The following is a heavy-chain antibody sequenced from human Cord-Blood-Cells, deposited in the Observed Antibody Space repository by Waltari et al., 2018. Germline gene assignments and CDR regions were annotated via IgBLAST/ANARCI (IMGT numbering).Heavy chain of an antibody. J-gene: IGHJ4*02. CDR1: GFTFSSYG. CDR2: ISYDGSKK. Sequence: QVQLVESGGGVVQPGRSLRLSCAASGFTFSSYGMHWVRQAPGKGLDWVAGISYDGSKKYYADSVKGRFTISRDNSKNTLYLQMNSLRAEDTAVYYCAKSLGVVVVAADYWGQGTLVTVSS. V-gene: IGHV3-30*18. D-gene: IGHD2-15*01. CDR3: AKSLGVVVVAADY.